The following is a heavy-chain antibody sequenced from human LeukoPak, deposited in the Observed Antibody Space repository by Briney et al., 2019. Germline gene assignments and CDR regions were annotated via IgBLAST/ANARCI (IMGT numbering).Heavy chain of an antibody. CDR3: ATDFLIRSNRDY. CDR2: FDPEDGET. J-gene: IGHJ4*02. V-gene: IGHV1-24*01. Sequence: GASVKVSCKVSGHTLTELSMHWVRQAPGKGFEWMGGFDPEDGETMYAQKFQGRVTMTEDTATDTAYMELSSLRSEDTAVYYCATDFLIRSNRDYWGQGTLVTVSS. CDR1: GHTLTELS. D-gene: IGHD3-3*01.